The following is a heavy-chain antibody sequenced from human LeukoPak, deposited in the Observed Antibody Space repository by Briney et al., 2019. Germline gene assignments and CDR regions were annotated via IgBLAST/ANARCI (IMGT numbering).Heavy chain of an antibody. CDR2: IYYSGST. V-gene: IGHV4-61*01. CDR3: ARDRGDYGDGGGFDY. CDR1: GGSISSSSYY. Sequence: SETLSLTCTVSGGSISSSSYYWSWIRQPPGKGLEWIGYIYYSGSTNYNPSLKSRVTISVDTSKNQFSLRLSSVTAADTAVYYCARDRGDYGDGGGFDYWGQGTLVTVSS. J-gene: IGHJ4*02. D-gene: IGHD4-17*01.